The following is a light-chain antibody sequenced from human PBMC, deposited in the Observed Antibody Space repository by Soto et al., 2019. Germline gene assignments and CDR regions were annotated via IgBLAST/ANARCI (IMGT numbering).Light chain of an antibody. J-gene: IGLJ1*01. Sequence: QSVLTQPPSASGTPGQRVTISCSGSSPNIGSNTVNWYQHLPGTAPKILIYSNNQRPSGVPDRFSGSKSGPSASLTISGLQSEDEADYYCAAWDDSLSGLNYVFGTGTKVTVL. V-gene: IGLV1-44*01. CDR2: SNN. CDR1: SPNIGSNT. CDR3: AAWDDSLSGLNYV.